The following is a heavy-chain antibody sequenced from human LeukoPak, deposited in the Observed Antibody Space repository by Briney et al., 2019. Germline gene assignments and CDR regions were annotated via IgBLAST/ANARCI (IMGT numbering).Heavy chain of an antibody. D-gene: IGHD2-21*02. CDR2: INPSGGST. J-gene: IGHJ5*02. CDR1: GYTFTSYY. V-gene: IGHV1-46*01. Sequence: ASVKVSCKASGYTFTSYYMHWVRQAPGHGLEWMGVINPSGGSTSYAQKFQGRVTMTRDMSTSTVYMELSSLRSEDTAVYYCARAYCGGDCYSRTPEGFDPWGQGTLVTVSS. CDR3: ARAYCGGDCYSRTPEGFDP.